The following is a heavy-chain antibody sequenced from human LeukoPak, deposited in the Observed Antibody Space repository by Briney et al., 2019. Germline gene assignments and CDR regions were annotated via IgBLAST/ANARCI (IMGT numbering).Heavy chain of an antibody. J-gene: IGHJ5*02. CDR3: ARGAGLCGGHCSAGVP. V-gene: IGHV3-7*02. Sequence: GGPLTLPCTPSGLLFSNYRLNWVRQAPGKGLEGVAYIKSDGSDINYADSVKARLPISRDDDKRSLYLQMHSLRAEDTALYFCARGAGLCGGHCSAGVPWGQGTLVTVSS. CDR2: IKSDGSDI. D-gene: IGHD2-21*02. CDR1: GLLFSNYR.